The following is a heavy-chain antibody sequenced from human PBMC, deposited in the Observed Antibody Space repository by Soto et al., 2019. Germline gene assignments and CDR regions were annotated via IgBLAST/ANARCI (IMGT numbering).Heavy chain of an antibody. Sequence: QVDLQESGPGLVKPSETLSLTCTVSGGAINSYYWTWIRQPAGKGLEWIGRIYSSGSTKYNPSLQSRVTMSLDTSKNQCSLRLTSVTAADTAVYYCARGQRCSDWFDPWGQGTLVTVSS. CDR1: GGAINSYY. CDR2: IYSSGST. J-gene: IGHJ5*02. CDR3: ARGQRCSDWFDP. V-gene: IGHV4-4*07. D-gene: IGHD3-10*02.